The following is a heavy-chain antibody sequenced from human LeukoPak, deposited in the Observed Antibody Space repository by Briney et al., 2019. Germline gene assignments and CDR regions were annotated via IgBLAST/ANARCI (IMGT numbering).Heavy chain of an antibody. V-gene: IGHV4-59*11. Sequence: SETLSLTRTVSGGSMSGLHWSWIRQPPGKGLEWIGYISYSGNTNYNPSLKSRVTISVETSKNQFSLNLNSMTAADTAIYYCAKGDGYNPSWGQGTLVTVSS. CDR1: GGSMSGLH. CDR3: AKGDGYNPS. D-gene: IGHD5-24*01. J-gene: IGHJ5*02. CDR2: ISYSGNT.